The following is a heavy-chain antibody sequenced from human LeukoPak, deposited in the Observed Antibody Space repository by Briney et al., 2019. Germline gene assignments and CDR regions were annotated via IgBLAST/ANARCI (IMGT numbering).Heavy chain of an antibody. V-gene: IGHV1-18*01. CDR2: ISAYNCNT. J-gene: IGHJ4*02. D-gene: IGHD5-12*01. Sequence: ASVKVSCKASGYTFTTYGITWVRQAPGQGLEWMGWISAYNCNTNYAQKLQGRGTMTTDTSTSTAYMELRSLRSDDTAMYYCARGVQRVATQFDYWGQGTLVTVSS. CDR1: GYTFTTYG. CDR3: ARGVQRVATQFDY.